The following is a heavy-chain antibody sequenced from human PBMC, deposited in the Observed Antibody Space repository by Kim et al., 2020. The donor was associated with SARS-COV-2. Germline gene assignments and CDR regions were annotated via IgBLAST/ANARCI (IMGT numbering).Heavy chain of an antibody. Sequence: SETLSLTCAVYGGSFSGYYWSWIRQPPGKGLEWIGEINHSGSTNYNPSLKSRVTISVDTSKNQFSLKLSSVTAADTAVYYCARGILEPFDYWGQGTLVTV. CDR1: GGSFSGYY. V-gene: IGHV4-34*01. CDR2: INHSGST. D-gene: IGHD1-1*01. CDR3: ARGILEPFDY. J-gene: IGHJ4*02.